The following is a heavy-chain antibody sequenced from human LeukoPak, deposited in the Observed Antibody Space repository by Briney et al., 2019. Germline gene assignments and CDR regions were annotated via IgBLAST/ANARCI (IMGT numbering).Heavy chain of an antibody. CDR1: GFTFSSYG. V-gene: IGHV3-33*01. Sequence: GSLRLSCAASGFTFSSYGMHWVRQAPGKGLEWVAVIWYDGSNKYYADSVMGRFTISRDNSKNTPYLQMNSLRAEDTAVYYCAREGSSGWYFDYWGQGTLVTVSS. CDR2: IWYDGSNK. CDR3: AREGSSGWYFDY. J-gene: IGHJ4*02. D-gene: IGHD6-19*01.